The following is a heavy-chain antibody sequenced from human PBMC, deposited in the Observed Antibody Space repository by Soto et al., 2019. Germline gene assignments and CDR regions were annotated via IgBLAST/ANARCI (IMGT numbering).Heavy chain of an antibody. D-gene: IGHD6-19*01. Sequence: QVQLVESGGGSVKTRGSLRLSCAGSGFTFSDYYMSWVRQAPGKGLEWISYISGSGTNIYYADSVKGRFTISRDNAKNSVYLQMDSLRAEDTATYFCEKMLSTGWYDPVFHWGQGTLVSVSS. CDR1: GFTFSDYY. CDR3: EKMLSTGWYDPVFH. J-gene: IGHJ4*02. CDR2: ISGSGTNI. V-gene: IGHV3-11*01.